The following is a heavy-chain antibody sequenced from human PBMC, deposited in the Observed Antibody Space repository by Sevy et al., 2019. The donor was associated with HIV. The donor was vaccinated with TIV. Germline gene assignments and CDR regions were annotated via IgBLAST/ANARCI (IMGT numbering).Heavy chain of an antibody. V-gene: IGHV1-18*01. CDR2: ISAYRANA. CDR3: ASGRGGSFAY. D-gene: IGHD5-12*01. J-gene: IGHJ4*02. Sequence: ASLKVSCKASGYTFPSYGINWVRQAPGQGLEWMGWISAYRANANYAQKFQGRISLTTDRSTTTAYMELTTLEPDDTAVYFCASGRGGSFAYWGQGTQVTVSS. CDR1: GYTFPSYG.